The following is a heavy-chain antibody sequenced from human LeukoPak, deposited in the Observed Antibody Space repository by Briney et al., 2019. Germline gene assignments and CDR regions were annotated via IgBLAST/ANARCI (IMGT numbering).Heavy chain of an antibody. D-gene: IGHD4-11*01. CDR2: IRYDGSKK. CDR3: AKISHYYSNYVDFDY. CDR1: GFIFSSYG. J-gene: IGHJ4*02. Sequence: GGSLRLSCAASGFIFSSYGMHWVRQAPGKGLEWVAFIRYDGSKKYYADSVKGRFTISRDNSKNTLYLQMNSLRAEDTAVYYCAKISHYYSNYVDFDYWAREPWSPSPQ. V-gene: IGHV3-30*02.